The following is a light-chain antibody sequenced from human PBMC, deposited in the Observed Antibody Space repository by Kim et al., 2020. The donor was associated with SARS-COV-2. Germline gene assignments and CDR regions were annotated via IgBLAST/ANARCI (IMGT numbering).Light chain of an antibody. V-gene: IGLV3-25*03. CDR1: TLPEKQ. CDR2: KDN. Sequence: PGKTARITCSGDTLPEKQTYWYQQKSGQAPLLVIYKDNERPSGIPGRFSGSSSGTTVTLTISGVQAEDDADYYCQSADGSGTYVFGTGTKVTVL. J-gene: IGLJ1*01. CDR3: QSADGSGTYV.